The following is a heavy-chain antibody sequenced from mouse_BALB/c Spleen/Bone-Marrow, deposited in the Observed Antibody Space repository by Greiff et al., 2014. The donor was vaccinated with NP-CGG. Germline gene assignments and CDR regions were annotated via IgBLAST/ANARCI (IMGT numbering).Heavy chain of an antibody. D-gene: IGHD2-5*01. V-gene: IGHV1-39*01. CDR1: GYSFSGYN. Sequence: EVQLQESGPELEKPGASVKISCKASGYSFSGYNLNWVKQNSGQSLEWIGNIDPYYGDTTYNQKFKGKATLTVDRYSSTAYMQLKSLTSEDSAVYYCARKAYYTNWWYFDVWGAGTTVTVSS. J-gene: IGHJ1*01. CDR3: ARKAYYTNWWYFDV. CDR2: IDPYYGDT.